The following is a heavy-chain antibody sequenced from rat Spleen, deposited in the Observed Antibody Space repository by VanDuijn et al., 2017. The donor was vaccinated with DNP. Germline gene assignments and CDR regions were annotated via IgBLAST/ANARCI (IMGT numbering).Heavy chain of an antibody. CDR2: INTDGGRT. V-gene: IGHV5-58*01. D-gene: IGHD1-2*01. CDR3: AKEDYNSPFGY. J-gene: IGHJ3*01. Sequence: EVQLVETGGGLVQPGRSLKLSCVASGFTFRSYWMYWIRQAPGKGLEWVASINTDGGRTYYPDSVKGRFTISRDNAENTVYLQMSSLRSEDTATYYCAKEDYNSPFGYWGQGTLVTVSS. CDR1: GFTFRSYW.